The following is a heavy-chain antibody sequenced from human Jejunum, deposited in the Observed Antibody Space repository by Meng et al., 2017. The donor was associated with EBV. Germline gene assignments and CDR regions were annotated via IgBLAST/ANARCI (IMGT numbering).Heavy chain of an antibody. D-gene: IGHD1-26*01. CDR1: GGSVSSGGYY. CDR3: ARDQNGSYFAY. J-gene: IGHJ4*02. V-gene: IGHV4-61*08. Sequence: QGRLQESGPGLVKPSATLSLTCTVSGGSVSSGGYYWSWIRQPPGKGLEWIGYIYNSESTNYKSSLKSRVTISADTSKNQFSLRLSSVTAADTAVYYCARDQNGSYFAYWGQGTLVTVSS. CDR2: IYNSEST.